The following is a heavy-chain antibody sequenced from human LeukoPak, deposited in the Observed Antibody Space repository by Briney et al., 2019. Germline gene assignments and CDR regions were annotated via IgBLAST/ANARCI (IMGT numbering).Heavy chain of an antibody. D-gene: IGHD5-24*01. CDR2: INHSGST. CDR1: GGSFSGYY. V-gene: IGHV4-34*01. J-gene: IGHJ4*02. Sequence: SETLSLTCAVYGGSFSGYYWSWIRQPPGKGLEWIGEINHSGSTNYNPSLKSRVTISVDTSKNQFSLKLSSVTAADTAVYYCARSRDGYNFAHFDYWGQGTLVTVSS. CDR3: ARSRDGYNFAHFDY.